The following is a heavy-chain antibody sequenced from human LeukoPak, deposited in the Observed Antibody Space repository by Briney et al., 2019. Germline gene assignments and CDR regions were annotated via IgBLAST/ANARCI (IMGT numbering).Heavy chain of an antibody. Sequence: PGGSLRLSCAASGFTFSSYAMSWVRQAPGKGLEWVSAISGSGGGTYYADSVKGRFTISRDNSKNTLDLQMNSLRAEDTAVYYCAVHHNGDRPYSSSWYDYWGQGTLVTVSS. CDR2: ISGSGGGT. CDR1: GFTFSSYA. D-gene: IGHD6-13*01. V-gene: IGHV3-23*01. CDR3: AVHHNGDRPYSSSWYDY. J-gene: IGHJ4*02.